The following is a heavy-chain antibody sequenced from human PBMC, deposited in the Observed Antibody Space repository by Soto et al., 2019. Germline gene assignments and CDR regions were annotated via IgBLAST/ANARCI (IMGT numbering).Heavy chain of an antibody. CDR3: ASIYGLRSSDAFDI. CDR2: TYYRSKWYN. D-gene: IGHD4-17*01. CDR1: GDSVSSNSAA. V-gene: IGHV6-1*01. J-gene: IGHJ3*02. Sequence: QTLSLTCAISGDSVSSNSAAWNWIRQSPSRGLKWLGRTYYRSKWYNDYAVSVKSRITINPDTSKNQFSLQLNSVTPEDTAVYYCASIYGLRSSDAFDIWGQGTMVTVSS.